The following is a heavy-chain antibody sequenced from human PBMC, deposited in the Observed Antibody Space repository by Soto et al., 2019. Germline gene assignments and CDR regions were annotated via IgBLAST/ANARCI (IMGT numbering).Heavy chain of an antibody. Sequence: QVQLQESGPGLVKPSETLSLTCTVSGGSISSYYWSWIRQPPGKGLEWIGYIYYSGSTNYNPSLKGRVTISGDTSKNQFSLKLSSVTAADTAVYYCARDLAYYDFWSGYFNWFDPWGQGTLVTVSS. V-gene: IGHV4-59*01. CDR3: ARDLAYYDFWSGYFNWFDP. J-gene: IGHJ5*02. CDR2: IYYSGST. D-gene: IGHD3-3*01. CDR1: GGSISSYY.